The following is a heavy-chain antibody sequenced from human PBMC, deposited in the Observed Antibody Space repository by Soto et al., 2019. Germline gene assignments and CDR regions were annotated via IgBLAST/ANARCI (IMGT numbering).Heavy chain of an antibody. CDR3: ARVETDYDAFEI. V-gene: IGHV1-69*02. CDR1: GGTFSSYT. J-gene: IGHJ3*02. D-gene: IGHD5-12*01. CDR2: TIPILGIA. Sequence: SVKVSCKASGGTFSSYTISWVRQAPGQGLEWMGRTIPILGIANYAQKFQGRVTITADKSTSTAYMELSSLRSEDTAVYYCARVETDYDAFEIWGQGTMVTGSS.